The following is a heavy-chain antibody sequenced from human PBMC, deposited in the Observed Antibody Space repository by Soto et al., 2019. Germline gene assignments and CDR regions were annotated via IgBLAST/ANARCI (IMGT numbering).Heavy chain of an antibody. CDR2: ISYDGSNK. CDR3: ARGPANSGSYYFSY. V-gene: IGHV3-30-3*01. Sequence: QVQLVESGGGVVQPGRSLRLSCADSGFTFSSYAMHWVRQAPGKGLEWVAVISYDGSNKYYADSVKGRFTIPRDNSKNTLYLQMNSLRAEDTAAYYCARGPANSGSYYFSYWGQGTLVTVSS. J-gene: IGHJ4*02. CDR1: GFTFSSYA. D-gene: IGHD1-26*01.